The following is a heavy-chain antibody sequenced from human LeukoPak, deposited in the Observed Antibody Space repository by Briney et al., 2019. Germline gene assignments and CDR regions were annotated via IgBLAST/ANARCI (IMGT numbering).Heavy chain of an antibody. CDR3: ARHDPNARLKLDY. D-gene: IGHD3-3*01. Sequence: GESLKISCKASGYSFATYWISWVRQTPGQGLEWMGKFDPTDSYTTYGPSFQGHVTISADKSISTAYLQWNSLKASDTAMYYCARHDPNARLKLDYWGPGTLVTVSS. V-gene: IGHV5-10-1*01. J-gene: IGHJ4*02. CDR2: FDPTDSYT. CDR1: GYSFATYW.